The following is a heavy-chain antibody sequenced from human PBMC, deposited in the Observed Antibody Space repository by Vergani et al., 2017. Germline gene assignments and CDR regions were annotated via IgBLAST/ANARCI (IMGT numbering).Heavy chain of an antibody. CDR2: IIPIFGTA. Sequence: QVQLVQSGAEVKKPGSSVKVSCKASGGTFSSYAISWVRQAPGQGLEWMGGIIPIFGTANYAQKFQGRVTITADESTLTAYMELSSLRSEDTALYYCARANRVGVNRYYYMDVWGKGTTVTVSS. CDR1: GGTFSSYA. D-gene: IGHD3-10*01. J-gene: IGHJ6*03. CDR3: ARANRVGVNRYYYMDV. V-gene: IGHV1-69*13.